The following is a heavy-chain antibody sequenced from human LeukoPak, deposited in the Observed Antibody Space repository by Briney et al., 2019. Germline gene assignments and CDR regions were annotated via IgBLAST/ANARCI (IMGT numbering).Heavy chain of an antibody. CDR1: GFTFSSYE. D-gene: IGHD4-17*01. CDR3: ATLTVTTSVDY. J-gene: IGHJ4*02. Sequence: GGSLRLSCAASGFTFSSYEMNWVRQAPGKGLEWVSAISGSGGSTYYAGSVKGRFTISRDNSKNTLYLQVNSLRAEDTAVYYCATLTVTTSVDYWGQGTLVTVSS. CDR2: ISGSGGST. V-gene: IGHV3-23*01.